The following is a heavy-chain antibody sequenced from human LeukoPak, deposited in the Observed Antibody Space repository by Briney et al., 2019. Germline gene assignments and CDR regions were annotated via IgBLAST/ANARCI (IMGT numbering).Heavy chain of an antibody. J-gene: IGHJ6*03. V-gene: IGHV3-21*01. CDR2: ISSSSSYI. CDR3: ARDNSGYCSSTSCNRGDYYYYMDV. CDR1: GFTFSSYS. D-gene: IGHD2-2*01. Sequence: PGGSLRLSCAASGFTFSSYSMNWVRQAPGKGLEWVSSISSSSSYIYYADSVKGRFTISRDNAKNSLYLQMNSLRAEDTAVYYCARDNSGYCSSTSCNRGDYYYYMDVWGKGTTVTVSS.